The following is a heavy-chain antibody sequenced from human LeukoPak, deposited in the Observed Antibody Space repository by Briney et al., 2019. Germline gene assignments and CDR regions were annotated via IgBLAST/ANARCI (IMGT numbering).Heavy chain of an antibody. CDR3: AGHGGMVYASIDY. CDR2: ISYDGSNK. V-gene: IGHV3-30*03. J-gene: IGHJ4*02. CDR1: GFTFSSYG. Sequence: GRSLRLSCAASGFTFSSYGMHWVRLAPGKGLEWVAVISYDGSNKYYADSVKGRFTISRDNSKNTLYLQMNSLRAEDTAVYYCAGHGGMVYASIDYWGQGTLVTVSS. D-gene: IGHD2-8*01.